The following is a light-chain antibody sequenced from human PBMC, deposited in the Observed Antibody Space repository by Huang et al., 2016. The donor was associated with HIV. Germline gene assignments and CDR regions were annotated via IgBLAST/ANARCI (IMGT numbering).Light chain of an antibody. J-gene: IGKJ3*01. V-gene: IGKV3-11*01. Sequence: EIVLTQSPATLSLSPGERGTLSCRASQSVGRFLACYQQKPGQAPRLLIHGSSDRAAGIPARFSGSGSGTDFTLTINGLEPEDFALYYCQQRNNWPLTFGPGTKVDIK. CDR3: QQRNNWPLT. CDR1: QSVGRF. CDR2: GSS.